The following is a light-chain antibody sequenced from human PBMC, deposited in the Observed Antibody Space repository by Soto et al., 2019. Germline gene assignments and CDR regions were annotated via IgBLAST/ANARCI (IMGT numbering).Light chain of an antibody. J-gene: IGLJ2*01. CDR1: KLGDKY. V-gene: IGLV3-1*01. CDR3: QAWDSSYVV. Sequence: SYELTQPPSVSVSPGQTASNTCSGDKLGDKYACWYQQKPGQSPVLVIYQDSKRPSGIPERFSGSNSGNTATLTISGTQAMDEADYYCQAWDSSYVVFGGGTKLTVL. CDR2: QDS.